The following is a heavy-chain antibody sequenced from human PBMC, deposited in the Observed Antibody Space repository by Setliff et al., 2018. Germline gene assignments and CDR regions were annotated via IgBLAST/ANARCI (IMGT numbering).Heavy chain of an antibody. V-gene: IGHV1-69*13. CDR2: IIPMFGTA. Sequence: SVKVSCKASGGTFSSYAISWVRQAPGQGLEWMGGIIPMFGTANYAQKFQGRVTITADESTSTAYMELNSLQYEDTAVYYCARGKWFRLDKSAWSNWFDPWGQGTLVTVSS. CDR1: GGTFSSYA. D-gene: IGHD5-12*01. CDR3: ARGKWFRLDKSAWSNWFDP. J-gene: IGHJ5*02.